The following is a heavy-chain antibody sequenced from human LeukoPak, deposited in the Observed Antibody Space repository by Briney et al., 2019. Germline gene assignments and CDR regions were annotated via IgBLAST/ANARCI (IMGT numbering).Heavy chain of an antibody. D-gene: IGHD3-3*01. Sequence: GGSLRLSCAASGFTVSSNYMSWVRQAPGKGLEWVSVIYSGDNTYYADSVKGRFTISRDISKNTLYLQMNSLRAEDTAAYYCAKVEDDLGAFDIWGQGTMVTVSS. CDR1: GFTVSSNY. CDR3: AKVEDDLGAFDI. V-gene: IGHV3-66*01. CDR2: IYSGDNT. J-gene: IGHJ3*02.